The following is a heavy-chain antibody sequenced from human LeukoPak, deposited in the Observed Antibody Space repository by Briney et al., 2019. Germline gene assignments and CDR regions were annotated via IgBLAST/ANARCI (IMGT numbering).Heavy chain of an antibody. D-gene: IGHD2-2*01. CDR1: GFTFSSSA. CDR3: ARDHTPFQLAPMYYFDY. Sequence: PGGSLRLSCAASGFTFSSSAMSWVRQAPGKGLEWVSAISNNGGYTYYADSVKGRFTISRDNSKNTLYLQMNSLRAEDTAVYYCARDHTPFQLAPMYYFDYWGQGTLVTVSS. V-gene: IGHV3-23*01. J-gene: IGHJ4*02. CDR2: ISNNGGYT.